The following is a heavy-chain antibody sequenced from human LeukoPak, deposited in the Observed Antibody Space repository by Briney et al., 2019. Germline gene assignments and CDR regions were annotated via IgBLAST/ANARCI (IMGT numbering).Heavy chain of an antibody. CDR1: GYTFTGYY. V-gene: IGHV1-2*06. Sequence: ASVKVSCKASGYTFTGYYMHWVRQAPGQGLEWMGRINPNSGGTNYAQKFQGRVTMTRDTSISTAYMELSRLRSNDTAVYYCARVAAYSSGRLNYWGQGTLVTVSS. D-gene: IGHD6-19*01. CDR3: ARVAAYSSGRLNY. CDR2: INPNSGGT. J-gene: IGHJ4*02.